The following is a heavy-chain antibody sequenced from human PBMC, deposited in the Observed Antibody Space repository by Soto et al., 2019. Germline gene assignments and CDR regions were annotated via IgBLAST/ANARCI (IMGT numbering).Heavy chain of an antibody. D-gene: IGHD1-20*01. CDR3: AKDVTRSGFVGITGSGVDY. Sequence: QVHLLESGGGVVQPWRSLRLSCAASGFMFSSYGMHWVRQAPGKGLEWLAVISYDGSNKYYADSVKGRFTISRDSTKNTLYLQMNTLKSEDTAVYYCAKDVTRSGFVGITGSGVDYWGQGTLVTVSA. CDR1: GFMFSSYG. CDR2: ISYDGSNK. V-gene: IGHV3-30*18. J-gene: IGHJ4*02.